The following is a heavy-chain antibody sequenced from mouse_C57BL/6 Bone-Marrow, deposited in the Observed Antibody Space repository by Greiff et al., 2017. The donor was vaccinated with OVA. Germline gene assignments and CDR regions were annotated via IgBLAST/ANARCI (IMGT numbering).Heavy chain of an antibody. J-gene: IGHJ3*01. CDR2: INYDGSST. CDR1: GFTFSDYY. D-gene: IGHD4-1*01. Sequence: DVKLVESEGGLVQPGSSMKLSCTASGFTFSDYYMAWVRQVPEKGLEWVANINYDGSSTYSLDSLKSRFIISRDTAKNILYLQMSSLKTEDTATYYCARGWDWCDYWGQGTLVTVSA. V-gene: IGHV5-16*01. CDR3: ARGWDWCDY.